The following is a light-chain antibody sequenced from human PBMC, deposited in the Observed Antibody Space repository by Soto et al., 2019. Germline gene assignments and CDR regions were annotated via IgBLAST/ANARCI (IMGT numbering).Light chain of an antibody. CDR2: AAS. CDR1: QSISHY. CDR3: QLSYSTLFT. J-gene: IGKJ3*01. V-gene: IGKV1-39*01. Sequence: DIQMTQSPSSLSASVGDGVTITCRASQSISHYLNWYQQKPGKAPKLLIYAASSLQSGVPSRFSGSGSGTDFTLTISSLQPEDVATYYCQLSYSTLFTFGPGTKVDIK.